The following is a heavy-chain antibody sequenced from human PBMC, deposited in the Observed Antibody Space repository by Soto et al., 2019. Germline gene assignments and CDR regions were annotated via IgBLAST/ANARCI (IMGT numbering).Heavy chain of an antibody. Sequence: QVQLQESGPGLVKPSETLSLTCTVSDGSINSYYWSWIRQPPGRGLEWIAYIYYSGRTNYNPSLKSRVTLSLDTSKSQLSLKLTSVTAADTAVYYCARHAALASSLDYWGQGTLVTVSS. CDR2: IYYSGRT. J-gene: IGHJ4*02. CDR1: DGSINSYY. V-gene: IGHV4-59*08. D-gene: IGHD5-12*01. CDR3: ARHAALASSLDY.